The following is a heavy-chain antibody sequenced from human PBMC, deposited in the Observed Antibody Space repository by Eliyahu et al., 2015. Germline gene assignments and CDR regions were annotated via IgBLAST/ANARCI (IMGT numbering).Heavy chain of an antibody. Sequence: QLQLQESGPGLVKPSETLSLTCTVSGGSISSSSYYWGWIRQPPGKGLEWIGSIYYSGSTYYNPSLKSRVTISVDTSKNQFSLKLSSVTAADTAVYYCARRGPGALTQNNWFDPWGQGTLVTVSS. D-gene: IGHD1-14*01. CDR1: GGSISSSSYY. J-gene: IGHJ5*02. V-gene: IGHV4-39*01. CDR3: ARRGPGALTQNNWFDP. CDR2: IYYSGST.